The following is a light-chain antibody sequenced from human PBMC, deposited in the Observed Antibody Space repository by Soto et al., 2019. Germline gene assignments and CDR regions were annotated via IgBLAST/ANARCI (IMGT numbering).Light chain of an antibody. Sequence: DIQMTHSPSSLSASVGNRVTITCRASQSISTYLNWYRKKPGKAPNLLIYDASRLQSGVPSRFSGSGGGTDFTLSISSVQPEDFATYFCQQSYMDPITFGQGTRLEIK. CDR1: QSISTY. CDR2: DAS. V-gene: IGKV1-39*01. CDR3: QQSYMDPIT. J-gene: IGKJ5*01.